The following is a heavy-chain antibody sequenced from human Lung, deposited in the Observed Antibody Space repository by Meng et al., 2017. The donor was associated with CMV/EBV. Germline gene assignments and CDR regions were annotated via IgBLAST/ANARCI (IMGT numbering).Heavy chain of an antibody. CDR3: ASARGVVRYAFDI. Sequence: GESLKISCAASGFTFSTYWMHWVRLVPGKGLVWVSRIDSDGININYADSVKGRFTISRDNARNTLYLQMDSLRVEDTAVYYCASARGVVRYAFDIWGQGTRVXVSS. D-gene: IGHD2-15*01. CDR2: IDSDGINI. V-gene: IGHV3-74*01. CDR1: GFTFSTYW. J-gene: IGHJ3*02.